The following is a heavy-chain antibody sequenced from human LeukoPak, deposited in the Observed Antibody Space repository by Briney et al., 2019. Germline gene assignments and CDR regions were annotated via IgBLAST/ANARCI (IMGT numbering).Heavy chain of an antibody. CDR3: AKVSPMGYCSSTSCYIDY. CDR1: GFTFSSYG. V-gene: IGHV3-33*06. CDR2: IWYDGSNK. J-gene: IGHJ4*02. Sequence: PGRSLRLSRAASGFTFSSYGMHWVRQAPGKGLEWVAVIWYDGSNKYYADSVKGRFTISRDNSKNTLYLQMNSLRAEDTAVYYCAKVSPMGYCSSTSCYIDYWGQGTLVTVSS. D-gene: IGHD2-2*02.